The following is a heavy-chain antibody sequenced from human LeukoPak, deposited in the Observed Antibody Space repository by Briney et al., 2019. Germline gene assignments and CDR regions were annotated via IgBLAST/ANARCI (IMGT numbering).Heavy chain of an antibody. Sequence: GASVKVSCKASGYTFTGYDINWVRQATGQGLEWMGWMNPNSGNTGYAQKFQGRVTMTRNTSISTAYMELSSLRSEDTAVYYCASTGGYGYGYGLDAFDIWGQGTMVTVSS. CDR1: GYTFTGYD. CDR2: MNPNSGNT. CDR3: ASTGGYGYGYGLDAFDI. J-gene: IGHJ3*02. V-gene: IGHV1-8*01. D-gene: IGHD5-18*01.